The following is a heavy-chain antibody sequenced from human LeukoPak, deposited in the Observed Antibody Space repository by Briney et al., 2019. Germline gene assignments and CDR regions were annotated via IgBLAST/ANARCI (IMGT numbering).Heavy chain of an antibody. J-gene: IGHJ4*02. V-gene: IGHV3-48*04. CDR2: ISSSGSTI. CDR1: GFTFSSYS. CDR3: ARSARLMKGVVEVTALDD. Sequence: PGGSLRLSCAASGFTFSSYSMNWVRQAPGKGLEWVSYISSSGSTIYYADSVKGRFTISRDNAKNSLYLQMNSLRADDTAVYYCARSARLMKGVVEVTALDDWGQGTLVTVSS. D-gene: IGHD3-3*01.